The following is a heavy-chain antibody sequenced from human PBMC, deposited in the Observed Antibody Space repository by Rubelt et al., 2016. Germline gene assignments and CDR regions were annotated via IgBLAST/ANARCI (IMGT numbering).Heavy chain of an antibody. CDR3: ARGLAAGCHMDV. CDR2: INHSGNT. V-gene: IGHV4-39*07. J-gene: IGHJ6*03. Sequence: QLQLQESGPGLVKPSETLSRTCTVSSGSISSSRYYWAWIRQPPGKGLEWIGEINHSGNTNYNPSLKSRVTIPVDTSKNQFSLKLSSVTAADTAVYYCARGLAAGCHMDVWGKGTTVTVSS. CDR1: SGSISSSRYY. D-gene: IGHD2-8*01.